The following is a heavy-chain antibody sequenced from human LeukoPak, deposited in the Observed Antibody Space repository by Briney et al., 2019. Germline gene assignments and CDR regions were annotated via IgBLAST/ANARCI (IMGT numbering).Heavy chain of an antibody. Sequence: KPSETLSLTCTVSGGSISGYYWTRIRQPPGKGLEWIGYINYSWNTNYNPSLKSRVTISVDTSKNQFSLKLSSVTAADTAVYYCARYLSAAGNPDFFDYWGQGTLVTVPS. CDR1: GGSISGYY. D-gene: IGHD6-13*01. V-gene: IGHV4-59*01. CDR3: ARYLSAAGNPDFFDY. CDR2: INYSWNT. J-gene: IGHJ4*02.